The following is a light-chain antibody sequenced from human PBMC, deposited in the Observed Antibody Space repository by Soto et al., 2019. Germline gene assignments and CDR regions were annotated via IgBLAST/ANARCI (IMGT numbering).Light chain of an antibody. CDR2: AVS. V-gene: IGLV2-14*01. CDR1: SSDVGGYNY. J-gene: IGLJ2*01. Sequence: QSVLTQPASVSGSPGQSITISCTGNSSDVGGYNYVSWYKQHPGKAPKLMIYAVSNRPSGVSNRFSGAKSGNTASLTISGLQAEDEADYYCSSYTSSITLEFGGGTKLTVL. CDR3: SSYTSSITLE.